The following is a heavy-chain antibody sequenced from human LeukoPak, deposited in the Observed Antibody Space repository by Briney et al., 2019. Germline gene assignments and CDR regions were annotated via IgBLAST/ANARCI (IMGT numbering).Heavy chain of an antibody. CDR2: INSDGSST. D-gene: IGHD1-26*01. Sequence: GGSLRLSCAASGFTFSSYWMHWVRQAPGKGLGGVSRINSDGSSTSYADSVKGRFTISRDNAKNTLYLQMNSLRAEDTAVYYCARGTGYSGSLGPWGQGTLVTVSS. CDR1: GFTFSSYW. V-gene: IGHV3-74*01. J-gene: IGHJ5*02. CDR3: ARGTGYSGSLGP.